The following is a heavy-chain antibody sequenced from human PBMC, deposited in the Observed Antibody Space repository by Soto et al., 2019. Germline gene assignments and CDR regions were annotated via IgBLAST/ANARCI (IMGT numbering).Heavy chain of an antibody. CDR2: IIPIFGTA. J-gene: IGHJ5*02. Sequence: QVQLVQSGAEVKKPGSSVKVSCKASGGTFSSYAISWVRQAPGQGLEWMGGIIPIFGTANYAQKFQGRVTTSADESTSRAYMELNSLRSEDTAVYYCASDVGYYYDLGGWFDPWGQGTLVTVSS. D-gene: IGHD3-22*01. CDR1: GGTFSSYA. CDR3: ASDVGYYYDLGGWFDP. V-gene: IGHV1-69*01.